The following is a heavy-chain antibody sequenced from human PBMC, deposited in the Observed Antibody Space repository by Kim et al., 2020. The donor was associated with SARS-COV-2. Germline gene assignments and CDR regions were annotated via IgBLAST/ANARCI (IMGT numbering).Heavy chain of an antibody. D-gene: IGHD3-10*01. V-gene: IGHV3-74*01. J-gene: IGHJ6*04. Sequence: AKSVNGGFSIARDSAKNTLYLQINSLRAEETAVYYCARTIARLRGTPLDVWGKGTTVTVSS. CDR3: ARTIARLRGTPLDV.